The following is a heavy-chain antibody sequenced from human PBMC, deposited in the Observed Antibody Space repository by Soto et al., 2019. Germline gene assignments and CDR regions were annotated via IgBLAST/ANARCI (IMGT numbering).Heavy chain of an antibody. CDR2: IIPILGIA. CDR1: GGTFSSYT. J-gene: IGHJ4*02. CDR3: AAEYGGNSA. V-gene: IGHV1-69*02. Sequence: QVQLVQSGAEVKKPGSSVKVSCKASGGTFSSYTISWVRQAPGQGLEWMGRIIPILGIANDAQKFHGRVTITAEKTTSTAYMELSSLRSEATAVYYCAAEYGGNSAWGQGTLVTVSS. D-gene: IGHD4-17*01.